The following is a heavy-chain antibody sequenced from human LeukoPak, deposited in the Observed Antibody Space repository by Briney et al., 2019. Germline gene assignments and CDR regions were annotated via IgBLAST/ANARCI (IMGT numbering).Heavy chain of an antibody. CDR1: GFTFNTYS. CDR3: ARDRLVVPAAMTTFDY. CDR2: ISSSSSYI. D-gene: IGHD2-2*01. Sequence: GGSLRLSCTASGFTFNTYSMNWVRQAPGKGLEWVSSISSSSSYIYYADSVKGRFTISRDNAKNSLYLQMNSLRAEDTAVYYCARDRLVVPAAMTTFDYWGQGTLVTVSS. V-gene: IGHV3-21*01. J-gene: IGHJ4*02.